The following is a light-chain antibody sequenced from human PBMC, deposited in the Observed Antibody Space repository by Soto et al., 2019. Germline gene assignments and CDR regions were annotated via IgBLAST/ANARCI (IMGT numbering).Light chain of an antibody. Sequence: DIQMNQSPYSVAASVGDRVTITCRSSQGISTWLAWYQQKPGKAPKLLIYGASSLQSGVPSRFSGSGSWTDFTLTISNLQPEDFATYYCQQANSFPISFGQGTRLEIK. J-gene: IGKJ5*01. CDR3: QQANSFPIS. CDR2: GAS. V-gene: IGKV1D-12*01. CDR1: QGISTW.